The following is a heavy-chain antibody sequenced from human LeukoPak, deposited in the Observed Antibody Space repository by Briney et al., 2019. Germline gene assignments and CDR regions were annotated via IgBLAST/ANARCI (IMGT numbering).Heavy chain of an antibody. CDR1: GFTVSNNY. Sequence: PGGSLRLSCAASGFTVSNNYMSWVRQAPGEGLEWVSAISGSGGSTYYADSVKGRFTISRDNSKNTLYLQMNSLRAEDTAVYYCARGADLTGYYRGAFDYWGQGTLVTVSS. V-gene: IGHV3-23*01. D-gene: IGHD3-9*01. J-gene: IGHJ4*02. CDR2: ISGSGGST. CDR3: ARGADLTGYYRGAFDY.